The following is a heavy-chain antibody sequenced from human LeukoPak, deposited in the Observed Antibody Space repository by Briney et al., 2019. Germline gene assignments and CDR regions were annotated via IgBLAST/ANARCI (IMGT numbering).Heavy chain of an antibody. CDR3: ASRIAAAGIFDP. Sequence: GGSLRLSCAASGFTVSSNYMSWVRQAPGKGLEWVSVIYSGGSTYYADSVKDRFTISRDNSKNTLYLQMNSLRAEDTAMYYCASRIAAAGIFDPWGQGTLVTVSS. CDR1: GFTVSSNY. D-gene: IGHD6-13*01. V-gene: IGHV3-53*01. J-gene: IGHJ5*02. CDR2: IYSGGST.